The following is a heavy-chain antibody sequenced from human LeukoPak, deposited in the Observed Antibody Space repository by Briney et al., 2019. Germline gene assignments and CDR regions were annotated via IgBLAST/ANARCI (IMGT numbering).Heavy chain of an antibody. Sequence: SVKVSCKASGGTFSSYAISWVRQAPGRGLEWMGGIIPMFGTAKYAQKFQGRVTMTTDTSTSTAYMELRSLRSDDTAVYYCARATTVVTHFDYWGQGTLVTVSS. CDR2: IIPMFGTA. CDR1: GGTFSSYA. J-gene: IGHJ4*02. CDR3: ARATTVVTHFDY. V-gene: IGHV1-69*05. D-gene: IGHD4-23*01.